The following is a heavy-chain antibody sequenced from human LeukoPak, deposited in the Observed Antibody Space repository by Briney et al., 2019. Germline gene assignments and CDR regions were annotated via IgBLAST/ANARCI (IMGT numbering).Heavy chain of an antibody. V-gene: IGHV3-48*04. Sequence: GGSLRLSCAASGFTFSSYSMDWVRQAPGKGLEWVSYISSSSSTIYYADSVKGRFTISRDNAKNSLYLQMNSLRAEDTAVYYCARAQGRYCSSTSCYDDAFDIWGRGTMVTVSS. CDR3: ARAQGRYCSSTSCYDDAFDI. CDR2: ISSSSSTI. J-gene: IGHJ3*02. CDR1: GFTFSSYS. D-gene: IGHD2-2*01.